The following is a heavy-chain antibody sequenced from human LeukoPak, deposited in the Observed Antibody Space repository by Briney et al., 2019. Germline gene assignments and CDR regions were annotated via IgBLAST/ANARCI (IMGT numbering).Heavy chain of an antibody. CDR1: GFTFSSYN. D-gene: IGHD6-6*01. Sequence: GGSLRLSCAASGFTFSSYNMNWVRQAPGKGLEWVSYISSSSSTIYYADSVKGRFTISRDNAKNSLYLQMNSLRAEDTAVYYCARGLSGYASSLGYWGQGTLVTVSA. CDR2: ISSSSSTI. CDR3: ARGLSGYASSLGY. V-gene: IGHV3-48*01. J-gene: IGHJ4*02.